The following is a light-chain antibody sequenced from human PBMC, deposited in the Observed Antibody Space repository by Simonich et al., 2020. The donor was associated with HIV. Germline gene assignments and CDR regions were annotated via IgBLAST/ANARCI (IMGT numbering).Light chain of an antibody. CDR3: MQGTHWPPFT. CDR1: QSLVNSDGNTY. Sequence: DVVMTQSPLSLPVTLGQPASISCRSSQSLVNSDGNTYLNWFQQRPGQSPRRLLYKVSNRDSGVPDRFSGSGSGTDFTLKISRVEAEDVGVYYCMQGTHWPPFTFGPGTKVEIK. J-gene: IGKJ3*01. CDR2: KVS. V-gene: IGKV2-30*01.